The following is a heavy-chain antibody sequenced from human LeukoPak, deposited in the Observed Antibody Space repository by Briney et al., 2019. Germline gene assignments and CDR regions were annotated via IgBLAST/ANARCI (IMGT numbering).Heavy chain of an antibody. CDR1: GGSISSYY. D-gene: IGHD1-26*01. CDR2: IYYSGST. V-gene: IGHV4-59*01. CDR3: ARAGGQWEPFDY. Sequence: SETLSLICTVSGGSISSYYWSWIRQPPGKGLEWIGYIYYSGSTNYNPSLKSRVTISVDTSKNQFSLKLSSVTAADTAVYYCARAGGQWEPFDYWGQGTLVTVSS. J-gene: IGHJ4*02.